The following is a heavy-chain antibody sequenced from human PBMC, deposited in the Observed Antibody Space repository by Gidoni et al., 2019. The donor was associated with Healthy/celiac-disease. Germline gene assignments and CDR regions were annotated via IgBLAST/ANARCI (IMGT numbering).Heavy chain of an antibody. D-gene: IGHD6-19*01. CDR3: ANGASSGWTNGMDV. V-gene: IGHV1-8*01. J-gene: IGHJ6*02. CDR1: GSTCTSYD. Sequence: QVQLVQSGAEVKKPGASVKVSCKASGSTCTSYDINWVRQATGQGLEWMGWMNPNSGNTGYAQKFQGRVTMTRNTSISTAYLELSSLRSEDTAVYYCANGASSGWTNGMDVWGQGTTVTVSS. CDR2: MNPNSGNT.